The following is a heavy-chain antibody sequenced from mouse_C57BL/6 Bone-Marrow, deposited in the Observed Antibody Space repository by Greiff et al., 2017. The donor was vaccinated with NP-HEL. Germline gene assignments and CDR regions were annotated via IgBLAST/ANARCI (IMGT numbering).Heavy chain of an antibody. V-gene: IGHV1-39*01. Sequence: EVQLKESGPELVKPGASVKISCKASGYSFTDYNMNWVKQSNGKSLEWIGVINPNYGTTSYNQKFKGKATLTVDQSSSTAYMQLNSLTSEDSAVYYCASPYGNYFYAMDYWGQGTSVTVSS. CDR1: GYSFTDYN. CDR3: ASPYGNYFYAMDY. J-gene: IGHJ4*01. CDR2: INPNYGTT. D-gene: IGHD2-1*01.